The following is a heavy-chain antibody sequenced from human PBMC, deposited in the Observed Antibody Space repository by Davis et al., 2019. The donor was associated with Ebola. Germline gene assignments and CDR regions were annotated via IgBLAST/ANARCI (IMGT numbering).Heavy chain of an antibody. Sequence: MPSETLSLTCTVSGGSISSSSYYWGWIRQPPGKGLEWIGSIYYSGSTYYNPSLKSRVTISVDTSKNQFSLKLSSVTAADTAVYYCARSLGSYYAFMDYWGQGTLVTVSS. J-gene: IGHJ4*02. V-gene: IGHV4-39*01. CDR2: IYYSGST. D-gene: IGHD1-26*01. CDR3: ARSLGSYYAFMDY. CDR1: GGSISSSSYY.